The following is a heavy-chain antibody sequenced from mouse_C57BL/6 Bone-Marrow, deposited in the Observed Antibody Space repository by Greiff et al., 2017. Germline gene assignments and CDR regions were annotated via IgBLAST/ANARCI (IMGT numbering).Heavy chain of an antibody. V-gene: IGHV1-26*01. D-gene: IGHD3-2*02. CDR2: INPNNGGT. Sequence: EVQLQQSGPELVKPGASVKISCKASGYTFTDYYMNWVKQSHGKSLEWIGDINPNNGGTSYNQKVKGKATLTVDKSSSTAYMELRSLTSEDSAVYYCARQLRLPYAMDYWGQGTSVTVAS. CDR1: GYTFTDYY. CDR3: ARQLRLPYAMDY. J-gene: IGHJ4*01.